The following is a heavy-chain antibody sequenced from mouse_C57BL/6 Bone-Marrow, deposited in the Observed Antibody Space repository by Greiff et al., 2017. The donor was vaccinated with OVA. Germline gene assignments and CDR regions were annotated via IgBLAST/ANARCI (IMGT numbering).Heavy chain of an antibody. Sequence: QVQLQQSGAELVRPGASVTLSCKASGYTFTDYEMHWVKQTPVHGLEWIGAIDPETGGTAYNQKFKGKAILTADKSSSTAYMELRILTSEDSAGYYCTPYGYYFDYWGQGTTLTVSS. CDR1: GYTFTDYE. D-gene: IGHD2-2*01. J-gene: IGHJ2*01. V-gene: IGHV1-15*01. CDR3: TPYGYYFDY. CDR2: IDPETGGT.